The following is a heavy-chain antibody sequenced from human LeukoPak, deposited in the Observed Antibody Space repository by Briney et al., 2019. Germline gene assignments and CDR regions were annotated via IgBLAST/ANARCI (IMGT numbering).Heavy chain of an antibody. CDR3: ARHLWQQLAFFDY. D-gene: IGHD6-13*01. CDR2: IYYSGST. CDR1: GGSISSSSYY. V-gene: IGHV4-39*01. J-gene: IGHJ4*02. Sequence: NPSETLSLTCTVSGGSISSSSYYWGWIRQPPGKGLEWIGSIYYSGSTYYNPSLKSRVTISVDTSENQFSLKLSSVTAADTAVYYCARHLWQQLAFFDYWGQGTLVTVSS.